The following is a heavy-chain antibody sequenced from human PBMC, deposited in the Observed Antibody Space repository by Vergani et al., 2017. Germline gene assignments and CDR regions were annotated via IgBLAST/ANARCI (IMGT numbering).Heavy chain of an antibody. Sequence: QVQLVQSGAEVKKPGSSVKVSCKASGGPFSSYAISWVRQAPGQGLEWMGGIITIFGTANYAQKFQGRITINADESTSTDYMELRCLRSEDTAVYYCAAVPRYCSSTSCSGGDYWGQGTLVTVSS. D-gene: IGHD2-2*01. CDR1: GGPFSSYA. CDR3: AAVPRYCSSTSCSGGDY. J-gene: IGHJ4*02. V-gene: IGHV1-69*12. CDR2: IITIFGTA.